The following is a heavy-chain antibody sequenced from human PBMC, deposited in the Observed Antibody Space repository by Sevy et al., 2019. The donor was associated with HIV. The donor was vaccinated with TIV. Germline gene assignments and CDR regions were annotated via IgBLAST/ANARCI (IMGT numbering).Heavy chain of an antibody. CDR2: ISPHNGDT. D-gene: IGHD2-15*01. CDR3: ARAYCSGGRCYSLAS. Sequence: ASVKVSCKVSGYTFNTYRIHWVRQAPGQGLEWMGWISPHNGDTNYAQRLQGRVTMLTDTSSGTAYMELKSLGSDDTAVYYCARAYCSGGRCYSLASWGQGTLVTVSS. V-gene: IGHV1-18*01. J-gene: IGHJ5*02. CDR1: GYTFNTYR.